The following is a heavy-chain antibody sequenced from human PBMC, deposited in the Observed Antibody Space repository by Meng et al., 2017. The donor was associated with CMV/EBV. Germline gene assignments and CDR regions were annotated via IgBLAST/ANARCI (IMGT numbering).Heavy chain of an antibody. D-gene: IGHD2-2*01. V-gene: IGHV4-39*07. CDR2: IYYSGST. CDR3: ARVRETDIVVVPAANFDY. J-gene: IGHJ4*02. CDR1: GGSISSSSYY. Sequence: SETLSLTCTVSGGSISSSSYYWGWIRQPPGKGLEWIGSIYYSGSTYYNPSLKSRVTISVDTSKNQFSLKLSSATAADTAVYYCARVRETDIVVVPAANFDYWGQGTLVTVSS.